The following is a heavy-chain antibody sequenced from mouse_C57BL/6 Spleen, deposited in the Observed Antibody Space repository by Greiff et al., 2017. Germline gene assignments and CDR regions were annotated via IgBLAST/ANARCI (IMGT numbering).Heavy chain of an antibody. V-gene: IGHV2-2*01. CDR2: IWSGGST. CDR1: GFSLTSYG. D-gene: IGHD2-4*01. CDR3: ARKGLYYDYDGRRLLGYAMDY. J-gene: IGHJ4*01. Sequence: QVQLKESGPGLVQPSQSLSITCTVSGFSLTSYGVHWVRQSPGKGLEWLGVIWSGGSTDYNAAFISRLSISKDNSKSQVFFKMNSLQADDTAIYYCARKGLYYDYDGRRLLGYAMDYWGQGTSVTVSS.